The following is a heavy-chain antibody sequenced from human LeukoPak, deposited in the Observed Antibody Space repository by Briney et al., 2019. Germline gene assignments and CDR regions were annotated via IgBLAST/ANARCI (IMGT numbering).Heavy chain of an antibody. D-gene: IGHD6-19*01. V-gene: IGHV3-23*01. J-gene: IGHJ4*02. CDR3: AKDSSGWYGKGIDY. CDR1: GFTFSSYA. Sequence: GGSLRLSCAASGFTFSSYAMSWVRQAPGKGLEWVSAISGSGGSTYYADSVQGRYTISRDNSKNTLYLQMNSLRAEDTAVYYCAKDSSGWYGKGIDYWGQGTLVTVSS. CDR2: ISGSGGST.